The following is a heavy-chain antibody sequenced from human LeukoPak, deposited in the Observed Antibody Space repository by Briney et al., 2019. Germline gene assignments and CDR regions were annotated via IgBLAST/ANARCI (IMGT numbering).Heavy chain of an antibody. Sequence: SETLSLTCAVYGGSFSGYYWCWIRQPPGKGLEWIGEINHSGSTNYNPSLKSRVTISVDTSKNQFSLKLSSVTAADTAVYYCARDLWGDYWGQGTLVTVSS. CDR3: ARDLWGDY. V-gene: IGHV4-34*01. CDR2: INHSGST. D-gene: IGHD2/OR15-2a*01. J-gene: IGHJ4*02. CDR1: GGSFSGYY.